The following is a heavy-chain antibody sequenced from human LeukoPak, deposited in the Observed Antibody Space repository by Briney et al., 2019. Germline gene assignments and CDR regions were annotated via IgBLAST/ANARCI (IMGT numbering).Heavy chain of an antibody. V-gene: IGHV1-69-2*01. Sequence: ASVKISCKVSGYTFTDYSMHWVQQAPGKGLEGMGLVDPEDGETIYAEKFQARVTITADTSTDTAYMELSSLRSEDTAVYYCATARIVGATNTFDYWGQGTLVTVSS. D-gene: IGHD1-26*01. CDR3: ATARIVGATNTFDY. J-gene: IGHJ4*02. CDR2: VDPEDGET. CDR1: GYTFTDYS.